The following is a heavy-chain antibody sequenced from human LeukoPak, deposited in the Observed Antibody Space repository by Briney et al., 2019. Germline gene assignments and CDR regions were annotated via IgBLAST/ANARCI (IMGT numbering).Heavy chain of an antibody. V-gene: IGHV4-31*03. CDR3: ARNGPKNYDSSGYYYVSWYFDL. CDR1: GGSISSGGYY. J-gene: IGHJ2*01. CDR2: IYYSGST. D-gene: IGHD3-22*01. Sequence: PSETLSLTCTVSGGSISSGGYYWSWIRQHPGKGLEWIGYIYYSGSTYYNPSLKSRVTISVDTSKNQFSLKLSSVTAADTAVYYCARNGPKNYDSSGYYYVSWYFDLWGRGTLVTVSS.